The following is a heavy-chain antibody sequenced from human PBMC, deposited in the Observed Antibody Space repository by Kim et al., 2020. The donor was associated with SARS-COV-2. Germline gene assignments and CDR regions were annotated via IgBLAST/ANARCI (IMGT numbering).Heavy chain of an antibody. D-gene: IGHD3-3*01. Sequence: ASVKVSCKVSGYTLTELSMHWVRQAPGKGLEWMGGFDPEDGETIYAQKFQGRVTMTEDTSTDTAYMELSSLRSEDTAVYYCATSLYYDFWSGYFGWGQGTLVTVSS. J-gene: IGHJ4*02. V-gene: IGHV1-24*01. CDR1: GYTLTELS. CDR2: FDPEDGET. CDR3: ATSLYYDFWSGYFG.